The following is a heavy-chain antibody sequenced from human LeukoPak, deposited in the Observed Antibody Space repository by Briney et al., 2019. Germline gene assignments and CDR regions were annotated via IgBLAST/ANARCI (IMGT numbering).Heavy chain of an antibody. Sequence: PSETLSLTCTVSGGSISSSSYYWGWIRQPPGKGLEWIGSIYYSGSAYYNPSLKSRVTISVDTSKNQFSLKLSSVTAADTAVYYCARAPGSSFPGANLDYWGQGTLVTVSS. CDR2: IYYSGSA. V-gene: IGHV4-39*01. J-gene: IGHJ4*02. CDR1: GGSISSSSYY. CDR3: ARAPGSSFPGANLDY. D-gene: IGHD3-3*02.